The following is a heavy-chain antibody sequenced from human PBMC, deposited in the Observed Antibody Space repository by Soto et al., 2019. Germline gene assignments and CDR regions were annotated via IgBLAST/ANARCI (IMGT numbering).Heavy chain of an antibody. V-gene: IGHV3-23*01. Sequence: GGSLRLSCAASGFTFSSYAMHWVRQAPGKGLEWVSRISDAGGATYYADSVKGRSTISRDNSKNTLYLQMDSLRAEDTAVYFCAKVPRYIHGCYFDYWGQGTLVTVSS. CDR2: ISDAGGAT. D-gene: IGHD3-10*01. CDR1: GFTFSSYA. CDR3: AKVPRYIHGCYFDY. J-gene: IGHJ4*02.